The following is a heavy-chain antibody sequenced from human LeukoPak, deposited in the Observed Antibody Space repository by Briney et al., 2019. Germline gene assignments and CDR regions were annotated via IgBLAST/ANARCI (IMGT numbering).Heavy chain of an antibody. CDR3: AKDLRGLSTLYYYYMDV. V-gene: IGHV3-23*01. D-gene: IGHD3-16*02. CDR1: GFTFSSYA. Sequence: AGGSLRLSCAASGFTFSSYAMSWVRQAPGKGLEWVSAISGSGGSTYYADSVEGRFTISRDNSKNTLYLQMNSLRAEDTAVYYCAKDLRGLSTLYYYYMDVWGKGTTVTVSS. CDR2: ISGSGGST. J-gene: IGHJ6*03.